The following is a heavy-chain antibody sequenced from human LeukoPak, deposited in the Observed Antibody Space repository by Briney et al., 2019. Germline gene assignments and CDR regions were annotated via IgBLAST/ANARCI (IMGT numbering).Heavy chain of an antibody. Sequence: SETLSLTCTVSGGSISSSSYYWGWIRQPPGKGLEWIGSIYYSGSTYYNPSLKSRVTISVDTSKDQFSLKLSSVTAADTAVYYCARTITMIVEDAFDIWGQGTMVTVSS. D-gene: IGHD3-22*01. J-gene: IGHJ3*02. CDR2: IYYSGST. CDR3: ARTITMIVEDAFDI. V-gene: IGHV4-39*01. CDR1: GGSISSSSYY.